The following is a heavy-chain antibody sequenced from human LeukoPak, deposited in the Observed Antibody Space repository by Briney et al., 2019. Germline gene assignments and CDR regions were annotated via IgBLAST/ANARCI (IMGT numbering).Heavy chain of an antibody. CDR2: MNPNSGNT. Sequence: ASVKVSCKASGYTFTSYDINRVRQATGQGLEWMGWMNPNSGNTGYAQKFQGRVTITRNTSISTAYMELSSLRSEDTAVYYCARDRYYDSSGYELVWFDPWGQGTLVTVSS. V-gene: IGHV1-8*03. CDR1: GYTFTSYD. CDR3: ARDRYYDSSGYELVWFDP. J-gene: IGHJ5*02. D-gene: IGHD3-22*01.